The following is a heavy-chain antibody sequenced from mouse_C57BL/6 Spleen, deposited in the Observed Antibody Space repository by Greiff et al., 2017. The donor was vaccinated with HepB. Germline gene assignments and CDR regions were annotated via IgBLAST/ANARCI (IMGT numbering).Heavy chain of an antibody. D-gene: IGHD1-1*01. CDR1: GYSFTGYF. CDR3: ALYYGSSYLYYFDY. J-gene: IGHJ2*01. V-gene: IGHV1-20*01. Sequence: VQLKESGPELVKPGDSVKISCKASGYSFTGYFMNWVMQSHGKSLEWIGRINPYNGDTFYNQKFKGKATLTVDKSSSTAHMELRSLTSEDSAVYYCALYYGSSYLYYFDYWGQGTTLTVSS. CDR2: INPYNGDT.